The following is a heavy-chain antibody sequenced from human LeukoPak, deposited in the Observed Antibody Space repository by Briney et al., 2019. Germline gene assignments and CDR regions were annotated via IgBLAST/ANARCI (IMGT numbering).Heavy chain of an antibody. CDR2: ISGNGGSR. J-gene: IGHJ4*02. Sequence: GGSLRLSCAASGFTLSYYAMAWVRQAPGKGLEWVSTISGNGGSRYYADSVKGRFTISRDNSKNTLFLQMNSLRADDTAVYYCARGYDSSGYYYFFDYWGQGTLVTVSS. D-gene: IGHD3-22*01. CDR1: GFTLSYYA. CDR3: ARGYDSSGYYYFFDY. V-gene: IGHV3-23*01.